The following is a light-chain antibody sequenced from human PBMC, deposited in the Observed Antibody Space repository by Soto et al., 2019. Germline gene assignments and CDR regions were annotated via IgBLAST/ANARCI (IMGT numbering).Light chain of an antibody. CDR2: GNS. CDR3: QSYDSSLSSWA. V-gene: IGLV1-40*01. Sequence: QSVLTQPPSVSGAPGQRVTISCTGSSSNIGAGYDVHWYQQLPGTAPKLLIYGNSNRPSGVPDRFSGSKSGTSASLAITGLQAVDEADYYCQSYDSSLSSWAFGGGTKLTVL. CDR1: SSNIGAGYD. J-gene: IGLJ3*02.